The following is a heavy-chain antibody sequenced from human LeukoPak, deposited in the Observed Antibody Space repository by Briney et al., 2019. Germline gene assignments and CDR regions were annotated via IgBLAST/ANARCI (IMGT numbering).Heavy chain of an antibody. V-gene: IGHV1-18*01. CDR2: ISAYNGNT. J-gene: IGHJ4*02. CDR3: ARALENYSSSSGLDY. Sequence: ASVKVSCKASGYTFTSYGISWVRQAPGQGLEGMGWISAYNGNTNYAQTHQGRVTMTTPTSTSTAYMELRSLRSDDTPVYYCARALENYSSSSGLDYWGQGTLVTVSS. CDR1: GYTFTSYG. D-gene: IGHD6-6*01.